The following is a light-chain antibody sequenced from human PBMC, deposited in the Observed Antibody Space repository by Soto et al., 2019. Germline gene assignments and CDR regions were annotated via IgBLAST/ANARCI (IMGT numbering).Light chain of an antibody. CDR3: QQYNSYSPGWG. J-gene: IGKJ1*01. V-gene: IGKV1-5*01. CDR2: DAS. Sequence: DIQMTQSPSTLSASVGDRVTITCRASQSISSWLAWYQQKPGKAPKLLIYDASSLESGVPSRFSGSGSGTEFTLTISSLQPDDFATYYCQQYNSYSPGWGFGQGTKVEIK. CDR1: QSISSW.